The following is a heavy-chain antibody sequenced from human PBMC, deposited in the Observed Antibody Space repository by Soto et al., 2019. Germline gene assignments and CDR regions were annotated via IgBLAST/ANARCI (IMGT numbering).Heavy chain of an antibody. CDR2: INHSGST. Sequence: QVQLQQWGAGLLKPSETLSLTCAVYGGSFSGYYWSWIRQPPGKGLEWIGEINHSGSTNYNPSLKSRVTISVDTSKNQFSLKLSSVTAADTAVYYCARMLRYCSGGSCYRCRIDAFDIWGQGTMVTVSS. D-gene: IGHD2-15*01. V-gene: IGHV4-34*01. CDR1: GGSFSGYY. CDR3: ARMLRYCSGGSCYRCRIDAFDI. J-gene: IGHJ3*02.